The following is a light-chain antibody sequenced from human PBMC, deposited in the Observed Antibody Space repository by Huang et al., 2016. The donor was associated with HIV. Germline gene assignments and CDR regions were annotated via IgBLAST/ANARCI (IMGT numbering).Light chain of an antibody. CDR2: AAS. CDR3: QQTYSTPRM. J-gene: IGKJ1*01. Sequence: DIQMTQSPSSLSASVGDRVTIICRASQNITSYLNWYQQKPGKAPKRLIYAASSLQSGVPSRFRGSGSGTDFTVIISSLQPEDFATYSCQQTYSTPRMFGQGTKVEIK. V-gene: IGKV1-39*01. CDR1: QNITSY.